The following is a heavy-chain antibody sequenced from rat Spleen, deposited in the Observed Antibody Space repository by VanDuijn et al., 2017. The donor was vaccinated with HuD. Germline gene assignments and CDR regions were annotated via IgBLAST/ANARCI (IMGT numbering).Heavy chain of an antibody. CDR2: ISYDGGST. D-gene: IGHD1-11*01. CDR1: GFTFSDYY. CDR3: PRVEVPYWYFDF. V-gene: IGHV5-20*01. Sequence: EVQLVESGGGLVQPGRSLKLSCAASGFTFSDYYMAWVRQAPTKGLEWVASISYDGGSTYYRDSVKGPFTISRDNAKSSLYLQMDSLRSEDTATYYCPRVEVPYWYFDFWGPGTMVTVSS. J-gene: IGHJ1*01.